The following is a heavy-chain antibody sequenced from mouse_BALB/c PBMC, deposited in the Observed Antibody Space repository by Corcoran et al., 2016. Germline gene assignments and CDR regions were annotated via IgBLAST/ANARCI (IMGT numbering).Heavy chain of an antibody. J-gene: IGHJ2*01. CDR3: ARRDYYGSSYFDY. D-gene: IGHD1-1*01. CDR1: GFSLSTSGMG. Sequence: QVTLKESGPGILQPSQTLSLTCSFSGFSLSTSGMGVSWIRQPSGKGLEWLAHIYWDDDKRYNPSLKSRLTISKDTSSNQVFLKITSVDTADTATYYCARRDYYGSSYFDYWGQGTTLTVSS. CDR2: IYWDDDK. V-gene: IGHV8-12*01.